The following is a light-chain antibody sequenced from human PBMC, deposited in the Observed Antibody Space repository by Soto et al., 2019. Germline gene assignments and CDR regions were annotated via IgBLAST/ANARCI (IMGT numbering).Light chain of an antibody. Sequence: QSVLTQPASVYGSPGQSITISCNGTSSDVGAYNRDSWYQQYPGQAPKVIIYEVRNRPSGVSYRFSGSKSGNTASLTISGLQAEDEADYYCNAFTTTSTYVFGTGTKVTVL. CDR3: NAFTTTSTYV. CDR1: SSDVGAYNR. J-gene: IGLJ1*01. V-gene: IGLV2-14*01. CDR2: EVR.